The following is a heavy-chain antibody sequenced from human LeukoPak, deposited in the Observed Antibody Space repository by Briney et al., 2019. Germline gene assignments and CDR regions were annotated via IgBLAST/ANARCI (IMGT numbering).Heavy chain of an antibody. CDR3: ARGPLFGEFKGFDP. CDR2: INWNGGST. V-gene: IGHV3-20*01. D-gene: IGHD3-10*01. Sequence: GGTLRLSCAASGFTFSNYGMSWDRQAPGKGLEWVSGINWNGGSTGYADSVKGRFTISRDNAKKSLYLQMNSLRTEDTALYHCARGPLFGEFKGFDPWGQGTLVTVSS. CDR1: GFTFSNYG. J-gene: IGHJ5*01.